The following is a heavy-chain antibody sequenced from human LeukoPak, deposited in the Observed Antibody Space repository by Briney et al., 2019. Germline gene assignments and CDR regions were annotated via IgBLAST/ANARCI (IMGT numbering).Heavy chain of an antibody. CDR1: GYTFTSYY. V-gene: IGHV1-46*01. Sequence: ASVKVSCKASGYTFTSYYMHWVRQAPGQGLEWMGIINPSGGSTSYAQKFQGRVTMTRDTSTSTAYMELSSLRSEDTAVYYCARDARTSYDSSGYYFDYWGQGTLVTVSS. CDR3: ARDARTSYDSSGYYFDY. D-gene: IGHD3-22*01. J-gene: IGHJ4*02. CDR2: INPSGGST.